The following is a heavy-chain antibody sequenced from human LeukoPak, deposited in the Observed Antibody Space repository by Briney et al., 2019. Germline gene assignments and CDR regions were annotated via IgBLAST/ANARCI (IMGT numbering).Heavy chain of an antibody. J-gene: IGHJ3*02. CDR3: AFGIASAAFDT. D-gene: IGHD6-13*01. CDR2: ISSSGTTI. CDR1: GFTFSSFE. Sequence: PGGSLRLSCAASGFTFSSFEMNWVRQAPGKGLEWVSYISSSGTTIYPDSVKGRFTISRDNAKNSLYLQMNSLRDEDTAVYYCAFGIASAAFDTWGQGTMVTVS. V-gene: IGHV3-48*03.